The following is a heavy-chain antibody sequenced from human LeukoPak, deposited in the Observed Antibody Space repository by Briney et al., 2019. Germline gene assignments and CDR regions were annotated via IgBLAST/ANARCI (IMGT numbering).Heavy chain of an antibody. D-gene: IGHD3/OR15-3a*01. CDR2: ISDSGGST. V-gene: IGHV3-23*01. Sequence: GGSLRLSCAVSGITLSNYGMSWVRQAPGKGLEWVAGISDSGGSTKYADSVKGRFAIARDNRKNTLYLQMNSLRAEDTAVYFCAKRGVVIRVILVGFHKEAYYFESWGQGALVTVSS. J-gene: IGHJ4*02. CDR1: GITLSNYG. CDR3: AKRGVVIRVILVGFHKEAYYFES.